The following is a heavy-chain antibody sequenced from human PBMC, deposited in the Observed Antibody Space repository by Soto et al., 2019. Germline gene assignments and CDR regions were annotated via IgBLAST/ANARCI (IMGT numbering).Heavy chain of an antibody. V-gene: IGHV1-2*04. D-gene: IGHD2-2*01. J-gene: IGHJ6*02. CDR3: ARETLGYCSSTSCPDYYYYYGMDV. CDR2: INPNSGGT. Sequence: ASVKVSCKASGYTFTGYYMHWVRQAPGQGLEWMGWINPNSGGTNYAQKFQGWVTMTRDTSISTAYMELSRLRSDDTAVYYCARETLGYCSSTSCPDYYYYYGMDVWGQGTTVTVSS. CDR1: GYTFTGYY.